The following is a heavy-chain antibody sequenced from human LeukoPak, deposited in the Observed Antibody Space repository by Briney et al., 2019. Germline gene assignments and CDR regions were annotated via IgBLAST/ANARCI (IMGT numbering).Heavy chain of an antibody. J-gene: IGHJ4*02. CDR1: GYTLTGYY. V-gene: IGHV1-2*02. Sequence: ASVKVSCKASGYTLTGYYMHWVRQAPGQGLEWMGWTNPNSGGTNYAQKFQGRVTMTRDTSISTAYMELSRLRSDDTAVYYCARDLRWFGELYFDYWGQGTLVTVSS. D-gene: IGHD3-10*01. CDR3: ARDLRWFGELYFDY. CDR2: TNPNSGGT.